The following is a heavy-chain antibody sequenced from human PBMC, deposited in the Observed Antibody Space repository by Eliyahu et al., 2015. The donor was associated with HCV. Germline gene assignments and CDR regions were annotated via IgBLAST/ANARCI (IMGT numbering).Heavy chain of an antibody. CDR2: ISFDGTSE. CDR1: GFSFNSFA. J-gene: IGHJ3*02. V-gene: IGHV3-30*04. Sequence: QVQLEESGGGVVQPGRSLRLSCAAXGFSFNSFALHXVRQAPGKGLXWIGVISFDGTSEYYAGPVKGRFTISRDNSKNTLYLQMNGLRADDTALYYCARDSFPVAGGDDAFDMWAKGHWSLSL. D-gene: IGHD6-19*01. CDR3: ARDSFPVAGGDDAFDM.